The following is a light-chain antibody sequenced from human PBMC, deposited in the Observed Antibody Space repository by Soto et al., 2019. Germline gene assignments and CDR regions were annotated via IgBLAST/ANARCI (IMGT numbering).Light chain of an antibody. CDR3: CSYAGSRV. Sequence: QSALTQPASVSGSPGQSITISCTGTSSDVGSYNLVSWYQQHPGKAPKLMIYEGSKRPSGVSNRFSGSKSGNTASLTISGXXXXXXXDYYCCSYAGSRVFGGGTQLTVL. CDR1: SSDVGSYNL. J-gene: IGLJ3*02. V-gene: IGLV2-23*01. CDR2: EGS.